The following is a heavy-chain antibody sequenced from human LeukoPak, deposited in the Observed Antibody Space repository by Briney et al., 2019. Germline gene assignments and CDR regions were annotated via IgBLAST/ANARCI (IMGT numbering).Heavy chain of an antibody. CDR2: ISGSGGST. Sequence: GGSLRLSCAASGFTFDDYAMHWVRQAPGKGLEWVSAISGSGGSTYYADSVKGRFTISRDNSKNTLYLQMNSLRAEDTAVYYCAKGGPVMNTAMVGGTLTHWGHGTLVTVSS. CDR3: AKGGPVMNTAMVGGTLTH. V-gene: IGHV3-23*01. CDR1: GFTFDDYA. J-gene: IGHJ4*01. D-gene: IGHD5-18*01.